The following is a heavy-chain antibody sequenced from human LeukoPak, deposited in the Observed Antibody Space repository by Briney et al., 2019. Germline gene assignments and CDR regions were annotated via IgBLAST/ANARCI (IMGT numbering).Heavy chain of an antibody. CDR3: ARDDMLLRSHAFDI. J-gene: IGHJ3*02. Sequence: SETLSLTCAVYGGSFSGYYWSWIRQPPGKGLEWIGEINHSGSTNYNPSLKSRVTISVDTSKNQFSLKLSSVTAADTAVYYCARDDMLLRSHAFDIWGQGTMVTVSS. CDR2: INHSGST. D-gene: IGHD3-16*01. CDR1: GGSFSGYY. V-gene: IGHV4-34*01.